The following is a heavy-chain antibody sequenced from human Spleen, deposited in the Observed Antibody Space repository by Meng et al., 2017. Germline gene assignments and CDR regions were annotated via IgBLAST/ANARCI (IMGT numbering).Heavy chain of an antibody. J-gene: IGHJ4*02. D-gene: IGHD4-17*01. CDR1: GGTFSSYA. CDR3: ASLYGDYAQPVDY. CDR2: IIPIFGTA. Sequence: SVKVSCKASGGTFSSYAISWVRQAPGQGLEWMGGIIPIFGTANYAQKFQGRVTITTDESTSTAYMELSSLRSEDTAVYYCASLYGDYAQPVDYWGQGTLVTSPQ. V-gene: IGHV1-69*05.